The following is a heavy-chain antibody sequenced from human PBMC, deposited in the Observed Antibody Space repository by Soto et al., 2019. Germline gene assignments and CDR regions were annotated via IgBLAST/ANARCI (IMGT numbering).Heavy chain of an antibody. Sequence: EVQLLESGGGLVQPGGSLRLSCAASGFTFSSYAMSWVRQAPGKGLEWVSAISGSGGSTYYADSVKGRFTISRDNSKKTLYLQMNSLRAEDTAVYYCAKGPAEYDYGDYDAFDIWGQGTMVTVSS. V-gene: IGHV3-23*01. CDR1: GFTFSSYA. CDR2: ISGSGGST. D-gene: IGHD4-17*01. J-gene: IGHJ3*02. CDR3: AKGPAEYDYGDYDAFDI.